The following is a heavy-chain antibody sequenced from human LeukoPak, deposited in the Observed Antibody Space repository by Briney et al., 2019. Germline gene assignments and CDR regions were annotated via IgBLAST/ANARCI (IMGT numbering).Heavy chain of an antibody. CDR2: SSNGGST. D-gene: IGHD2-15*01. CDR3: ARGSWGTPQDAFDI. CDR1: GFTLSSYA. Sequence: QPGGSLRLSCAASGFTLSSYAVHWVRQAPGKGLEYVSGSSNGGSTYYANSMKGRFTISRDNSKNTLYLQMGSLRAEDMAVYYCARGSWGTPQDAFDIWGQGTMVTVSS. V-gene: IGHV3-64*01. J-gene: IGHJ3*02.